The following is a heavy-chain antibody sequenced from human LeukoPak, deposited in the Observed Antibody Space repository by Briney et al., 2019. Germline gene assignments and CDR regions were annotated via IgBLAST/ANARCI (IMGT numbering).Heavy chain of an antibody. D-gene: IGHD3-3*01. Sequence: GGSLRLSCAASGFTFSSYAMSWVRQAPGKGLEWVSGISYSGGSTYSADSVKGRFTIPRDNSKNTLYLQMNSLRAEDTAVYYCAKQRITLFGVASDYWGQGTLVTVSS. V-gene: IGHV3-23*01. CDR3: AKQRITLFGVASDY. J-gene: IGHJ4*02. CDR2: ISYSGGST. CDR1: GFTFSSYA.